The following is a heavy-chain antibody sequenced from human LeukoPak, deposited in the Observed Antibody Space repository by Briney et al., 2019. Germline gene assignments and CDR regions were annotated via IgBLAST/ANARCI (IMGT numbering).Heavy chain of an antibody. CDR2: INPNSGGT. V-gene: IGHV1-2*02. Sequence: ASVKVSCKASGYTFTGYYMHWVRQAPGQGLEWMGWINPNSGGTNYAQKFQGRVTMTRDTSISTAYMELSRLRSDDTAVYYCASRQAYYGILTGHIPYLAGMDVWGQGTTVTVSS. CDR3: ASRQAYYGILTGHIPYLAGMDV. CDR1: GYTFTGYY. J-gene: IGHJ6*02. D-gene: IGHD3-9*01.